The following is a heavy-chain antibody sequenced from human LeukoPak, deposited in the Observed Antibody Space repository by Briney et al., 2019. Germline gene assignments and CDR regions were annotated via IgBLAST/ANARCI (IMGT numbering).Heavy chain of an antibody. CDR3: AKYRGYSHGFDY. V-gene: IGHV3-30*18. CDR1: GFTFSSYG. Sequence: GGSLRLSCAASGFTFSSYGMHWVRQAPGKGLVWVAGISYDGRSKEYVDSVKGRFTISRDNSKNTLYLQMNSLKAEDTAVYYCAKYRGYSHGFDYWGQGTLVTVSS. D-gene: IGHD5-18*01. J-gene: IGHJ4*02. CDR2: ISYDGRSK.